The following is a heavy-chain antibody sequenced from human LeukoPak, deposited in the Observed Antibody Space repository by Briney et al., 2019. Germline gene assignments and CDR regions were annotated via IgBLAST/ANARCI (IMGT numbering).Heavy chain of an antibody. D-gene: IGHD4-17*01. CDR1: GYTFTSYY. J-gene: IGHJ4*02. V-gene: IGHV1-46*01. CDR2: INPSGGST. Sequence: ASVKVSCKASGYTFTSYYMHWVRQAPGQGLEWMGIINPSGGSTSYAQKFQGRVTMTRDMSTSTVYMELSSLGSEDTAVYYCARVGLDYGDFDYWGQGTLVTVSS. CDR3: ARVGLDYGDFDY.